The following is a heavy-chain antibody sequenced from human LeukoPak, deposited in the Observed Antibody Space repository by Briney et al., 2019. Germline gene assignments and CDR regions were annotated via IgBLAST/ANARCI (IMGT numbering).Heavy chain of an antibody. CDR3: AKGGAYLGANAFDI. Sequence: GGSLRLSCAASGFTFSSYAMHWVRQAPGKGLEWVAVISYDGSNKYYADSVKGRFTISRDNSKNTLYLQMNSLRAEDTAVYYCAKGGAYLGANAFDIWGQGTMVTVSS. CDR2: ISYDGSNK. CDR1: GFTFSSYA. J-gene: IGHJ3*02. D-gene: IGHD3-10*01. V-gene: IGHV3-30-3*01.